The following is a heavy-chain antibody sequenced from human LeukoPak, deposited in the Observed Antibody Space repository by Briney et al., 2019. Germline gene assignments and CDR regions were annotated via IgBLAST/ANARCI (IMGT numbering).Heavy chain of an antibody. V-gene: IGHV3-74*01. D-gene: IGHD5-24*01. Sequence: GGSLRLSCAASGFTFSIYWMHWVRQAPGKGLVWVSRINSDGSSTSYADSVKGRFTISRDNAKNTLYLQMNSLRAEDTAVYYCASLSRRWLQFPFDYWGRGTLVTVSS. CDR3: ASLSRRWLQFPFDY. CDR1: GFTFSIYW. J-gene: IGHJ4*02. CDR2: INSDGSST.